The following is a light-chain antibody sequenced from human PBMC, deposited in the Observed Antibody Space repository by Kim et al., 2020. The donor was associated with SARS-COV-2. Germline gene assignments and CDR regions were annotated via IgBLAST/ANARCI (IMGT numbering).Light chain of an antibody. CDR1: QSVLYSSNNKNF. V-gene: IGKV4-1*01. CDR2: WAS. CDR3: QQYYSTLLT. Sequence: DIVMTQSPDSLAVSLGERVTINCKSSQSVLYSSNNKNFLAWYQQKPGQPPNLLIYWASTRESGVPDRFSGSGSGTDFTLTISSLQAEDVAVYYCQQYYSTLLTFGGGTKVDIK. J-gene: IGKJ4*01.